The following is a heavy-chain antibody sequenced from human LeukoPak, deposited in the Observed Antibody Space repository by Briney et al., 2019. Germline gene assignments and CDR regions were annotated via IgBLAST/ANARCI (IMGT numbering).Heavy chain of an antibody. CDR3: AKAPVVIPAAGLHFDY. V-gene: IGHV3-53*01. Sequence: SGGSLRLSCAASGFTVSSNYMSWVRQAPGKGLEWVSVIYSGGSTYYADSVKGRFTISRDSSDNTLYLQMNSLRAEDTAVYYCAKAPVVIPAAGLHFDYWGQGTLVTVSS. J-gene: IGHJ4*02. CDR2: IYSGGST. D-gene: IGHD2-2*01. CDR1: GFTVSSNY.